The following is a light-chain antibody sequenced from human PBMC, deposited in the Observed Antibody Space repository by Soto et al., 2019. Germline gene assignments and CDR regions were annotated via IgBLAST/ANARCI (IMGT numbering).Light chain of an antibody. CDR2: RNN. V-gene: IGLV1-47*01. CDR3: AAWDDSLSGWL. J-gene: IGLJ3*02. Sequence: QAVVTQPPSASGTLGQRVTISCSGSSSNIGSNYVYWYQQLPGTAPKLLIYRNNQRPSGVPDRFSGSKSGTSASLAISGLQSEDEDDYYCAAWDDSLSGWLFGGGTKLTVL. CDR1: SSNIGSNY.